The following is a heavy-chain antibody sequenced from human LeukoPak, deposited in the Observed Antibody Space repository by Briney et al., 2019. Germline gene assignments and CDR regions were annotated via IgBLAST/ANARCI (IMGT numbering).Heavy chain of an antibody. D-gene: IGHD2-15*01. CDR3: ARYCSGGSCYAGLI. J-gene: IGHJ4*02. V-gene: IGHV3-7*02. Sequence: GGSLRLSCAASGLTFSSYWMTWVRQAPGKGLEWVAKIKQDGSEKYYVDSVKGRFTISRDNAKNSLYLQMNSLRAEDTAVYYRARYCSGGSCYAGLIWGQGTLVTVSS. CDR1: GLTFSSYW. CDR2: IKQDGSEK.